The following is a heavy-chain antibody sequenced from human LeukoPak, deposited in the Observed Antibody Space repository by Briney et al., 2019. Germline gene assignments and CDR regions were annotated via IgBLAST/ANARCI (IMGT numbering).Heavy chain of an antibody. Sequence: GSLRLSCAASGFTFSSYDMSWVRQAPGRGLVWVSTISGSGDSTYYADSVKGRFTISRDNSTNTLYLRMNSLRAEDTAVYYCAKSTPDYRGQGTLVTVSS. CDR3: AKSTPDY. CDR1: GFTFSSYD. J-gene: IGHJ4*02. V-gene: IGHV3-23*01. CDR2: ISGSGDST.